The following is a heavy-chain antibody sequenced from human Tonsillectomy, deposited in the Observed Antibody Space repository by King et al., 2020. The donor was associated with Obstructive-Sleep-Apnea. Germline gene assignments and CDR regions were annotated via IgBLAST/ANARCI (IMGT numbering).Heavy chain of an antibody. D-gene: IGHD6-19*01. Sequence: VQLVESGGGVVRPGGSLRLSCAASGFTFDDYGMSWVRQVPGKGLEWVCGINWNGDSTPYADSVQGRFTISRDNAKNSLYLQMNSLRVEDTALYYCVREGGGWYFFDNWGQGTLVTVSS. CDR2: INWNGDST. V-gene: IGHV3-20*04. CDR1: GFTFDDYG. CDR3: VREGGGWYFFDN. J-gene: IGHJ4*02.